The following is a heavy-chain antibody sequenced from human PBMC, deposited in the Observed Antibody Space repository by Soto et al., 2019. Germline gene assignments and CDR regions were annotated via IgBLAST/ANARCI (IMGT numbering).Heavy chain of an antibody. J-gene: IGHJ1*01. CDR1: GAYISDFS. CDR3: ARETGENWTYEAH. CDR2: ITINGNT. D-gene: IGHD1-7*01. Sequence: LSLTCRVSGAYISDFSFSWIRHPAGKGLDWIGRITINGNTQKNPSFKSRVTMSIDTSRNHFSLNLQSATAADTALYYCARETGENWTYEAHWGPGTLVTVSS. V-gene: IGHV4-4*07.